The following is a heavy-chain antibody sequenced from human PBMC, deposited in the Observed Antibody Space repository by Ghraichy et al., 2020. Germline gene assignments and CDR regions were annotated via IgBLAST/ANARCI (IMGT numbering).Heavy chain of an antibody. J-gene: IGHJ4*02. CDR2: IYYSGST. CDR1: GGSISSSSYY. Sequence: SETLSLTCTVSGGSISSSSYYWGWIRQPPGKGLEWIGSIYYSGSTYYNPSLKSRVTISVDTSKNQFSLKLSSVTAADTAGYYCGRTVAGDGAFDYWGQGTLVTVSS. CDR3: GRTVAGDGAFDY. V-gene: IGHV4-39*01. D-gene: IGHD6-19*01.